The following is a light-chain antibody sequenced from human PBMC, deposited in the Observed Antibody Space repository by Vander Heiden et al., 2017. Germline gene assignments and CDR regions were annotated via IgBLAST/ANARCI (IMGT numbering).Light chain of an antibody. CDR3: QLYDSYPFLT. CDR2: AAS. CDR1: QGISSY. Sequence: AIRMTQSPSSFSASTGDRVTITCRASQGISSYLAWYQQKPGKAPKLLIYAASTLQSGVPSRFSGSGSGTDFTLTISCLQSEDFATYYCQLYDSYPFLTFGGGTKVEIK. V-gene: IGKV1-8*01. J-gene: IGKJ4*01.